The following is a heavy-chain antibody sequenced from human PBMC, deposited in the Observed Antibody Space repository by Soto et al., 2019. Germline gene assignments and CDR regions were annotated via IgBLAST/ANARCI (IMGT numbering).Heavy chain of an antibody. D-gene: IGHD3-3*01. CDR2: INPSGGST. J-gene: IGHJ6*02. CDR1: GYTFTSYY. CDR3: ARDITIFGVVTLSHYYGMDV. V-gene: IGHV1-46*01. Sequence: ASVKVSCKASGYTFTSYYMHWVRQAPGQGLEWMGIINPSGGSTSYAQKFQGRVTMTRDTSTSTVYMELSSLRSEDTAVYYCARDITIFGVVTLSHYYGMDVWGQGTTVTV.